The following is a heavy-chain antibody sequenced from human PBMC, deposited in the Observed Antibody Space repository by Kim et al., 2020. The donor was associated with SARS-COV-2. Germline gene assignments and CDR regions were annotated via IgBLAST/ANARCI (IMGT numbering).Heavy chain of an antibody. CDR2: T. V-gene: IGHV4-59*01. Sequence: TTYNPSRKFRVPISVDTSKNQFSLKLSSVTAADTAVYYCARRENPPAFDICGQGTMFTVSS. CDR3: ARRENPPAFDI. J-gene: IGHJ3*02. D-gene: IGHD1-26*01.